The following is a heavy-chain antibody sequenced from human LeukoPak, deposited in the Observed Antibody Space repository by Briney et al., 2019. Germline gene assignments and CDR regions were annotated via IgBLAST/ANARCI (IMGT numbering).Heavy chain of an antibody. CDR1: GFTFSDYE. CDR3: AWNYDY. D-gene: IGHD1-1*01. CDR2: ISGSGNKF. V-gene: IGHV3-48*03. J-gene: IGHJ4*02. Sequence: PGGSLRLSCTASGFTFSDYEMNWVRQAPGKGLEWVSYISGSGNKFYYADSVKGRVTISRDNAKNSLFLQMDSLRAEDTAVYYCAWNYDYWGQGTLVTVSS.